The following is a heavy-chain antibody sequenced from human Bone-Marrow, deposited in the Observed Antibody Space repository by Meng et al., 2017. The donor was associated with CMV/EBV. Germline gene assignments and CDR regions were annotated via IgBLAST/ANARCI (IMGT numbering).Heavy chain of an antibody. CDR3: LPAVASY. CDR1: GFTFSNAW. D-gene: IGHD2-2*01. V-gene: IGHV3-15*01. Sequence: GESLKISCAASGFTFSNAWMSWVRQAPGKGLEWVGRIKSKTDGGTTDYAAPVKGRFTISRDDSKNTLYLQMNSLKTEDTAVYYCLPAVASYWGQGTLVTVSS. J-gene: IGHJ4*02. CDR2: IKSKTDGGTT.